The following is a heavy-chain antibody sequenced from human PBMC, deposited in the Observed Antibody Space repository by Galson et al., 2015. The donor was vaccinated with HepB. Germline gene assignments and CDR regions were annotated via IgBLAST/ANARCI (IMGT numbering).Heavy chain of an antibody. Sequence: SVKVSCKASGGTFSSYAISWVRQAPGQGLEWMGGIIPIFGTANYAQKFQGRVTITADESTSTAYMELSSLRSEDTAVYYCARSRWTSEICSGGSCYHELYYYYGMDVWGQGTTVTVSS. D-gene: IGHD2-15*01. J-gene: IGHJ6*02. V-gene: IGHV1-69*13. CDR1: GGTFSSYA. CDR3: ARSRWTSEICSGGSCYHELYYYYGMDV. CDR2: IIPIFGTA.